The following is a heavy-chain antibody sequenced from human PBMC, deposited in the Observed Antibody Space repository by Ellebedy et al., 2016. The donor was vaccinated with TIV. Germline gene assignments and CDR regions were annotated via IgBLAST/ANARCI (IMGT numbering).Heavy chain of an antibody. CDR1: RLTLSDYW. D-gene: IGHD7-27*01. J-gene: IGHJ5*02. Sequence: GGSLRLXXTASRLTLSDYWMTWVRQGPGKGLESVANIKYDGSEKYYLDSLKGRFTISRDNAKNSVFLQINSLRVDDTAIYYCATDLNWGATWGQGTLVTVS. CDR3: ATDLNWGAT. V-gene: IGHV3-7*01. CDR2: IKYDGSEK.